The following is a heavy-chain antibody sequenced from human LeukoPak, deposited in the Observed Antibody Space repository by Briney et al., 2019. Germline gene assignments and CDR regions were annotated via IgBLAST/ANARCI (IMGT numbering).Heavy chain of an antibody. V-gene: IGHV3-11*04. CDR1: GFSFSDYN. D-gene: IGHD3-22*01. J-gene: IGHJ4*02. CDR3: ARDLDYDSSGWDY. Sequence: PGGSLRLSCAASGFSFSDYNMHWVRQAPGKGLEWVSYISSSGSTIYYADSVKGRFTISRDNAKNSLYLQMNSLRAEDTAVYYCARDLDYDSSGWDYWGQGTLVTVSS. CDR2: ISSSGSTI.